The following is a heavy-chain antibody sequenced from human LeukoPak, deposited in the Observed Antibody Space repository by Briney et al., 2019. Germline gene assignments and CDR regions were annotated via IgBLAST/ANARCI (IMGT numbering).Heavy chain of an antibody. CDR3: ARAHRHYSSGWHYYYYHYMDV. V-gene: IGHV4-61*01. J-gene: IGHJ6*03. D-gene: IGHD6-19*01. CDR1: GGSVSSGSYY. Sequence: PSETLSLTCTVSGGSVSSGSYYWSWIRQPPGKGLEWIGYIYYSGSTNYNPSLKSRVTISVDTSKNQFSLKLSSVTAADTAVYYRARAHRHYSSGWHYYYYHYMDVWGKGTTVTVSS. CDR2: IYYSGST.